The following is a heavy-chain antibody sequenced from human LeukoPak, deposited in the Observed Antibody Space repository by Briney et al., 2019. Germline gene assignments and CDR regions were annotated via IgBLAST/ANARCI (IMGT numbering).Heavy chain of an antibody. CDR1: GVSISSSSYY. CDR3: AGSSKRRYYFDY. V-gene: IGHV4-39*01. Sequence: SETLSLTCTVSGVSISSSSYYWGWIRQPPGKGLEWIGSIYYSGSTYYNPSLKSRVTISVDTSKNQFSLKLSSVTAADTAVYYCAGSSKRRYYFDYWGQGTLVTVSS. CDR2: IYYSGST. D-gene: IGHD6-6*01. J-gene: IGHJ4*02.